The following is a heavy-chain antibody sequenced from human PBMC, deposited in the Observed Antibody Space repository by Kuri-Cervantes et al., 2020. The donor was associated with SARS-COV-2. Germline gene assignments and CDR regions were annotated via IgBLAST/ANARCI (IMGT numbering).Heavy chain of an antibody. CDR3: ARSQGYCTANSCSLNWFDP. CDR1: GCTFSSYS. D-gene: IGHD2-8*02. Sequence: SVKVSCKASGCTFSSYSVHWVRQAPGQGLEWMGRIIPTFGTTTYAQKFQGRVIFTADESSSTAYMEVNSLTSEDTAVYFCARSQGYCTANSCSLNWFDPWGQGTQVTVSS. J-gene: IGHJ5*02. V-gene: IGHV1-69*13. CDR2: IIPTFGTT.